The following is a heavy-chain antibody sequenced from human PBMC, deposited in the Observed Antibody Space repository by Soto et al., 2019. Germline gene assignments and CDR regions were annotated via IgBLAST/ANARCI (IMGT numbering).Heavy chain of an antibody. D-gene: IGHD3-3*01. CDR3: ARATDYDFSSGYYYGMDV. CDR1: GYTFTSYD. J-gene: IGHJ6*02. CDR2: MNPNSGNT. V-gene: IGHV1-8*01. Sequence: ASVKVSCKASGYTFTSYDINWVRQATGQGLEWMGWMNPNSGNTGYAQKFQGRVTMTRNTSISTAYMELSSLRSEDTAVYYCARATDYDFSSGYYYGMDVWGQGTTVTVSS.